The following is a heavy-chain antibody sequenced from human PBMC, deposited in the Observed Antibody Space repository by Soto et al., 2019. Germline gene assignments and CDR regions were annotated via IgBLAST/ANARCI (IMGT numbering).Heavy chain of an antibody. Sequence: GASVKVSCKASGYTFTSYAMHWVRQAPGQRLEWMGWVNAGNGNTKYSQKFQGRVTITRDTSASTAYMELSSLRSEDTAVYYCARGPRVVVPAAMYDYWGQGTLVTVSS. V-gene: IGHV1-3*01. J-gene: IGHJ4*02. CDR2: VNAGNGNT. D-gene: IGHD2-2*01. CDR3: ARGPRVVVPAAMYDY. CDR1: GYTFTSYA.